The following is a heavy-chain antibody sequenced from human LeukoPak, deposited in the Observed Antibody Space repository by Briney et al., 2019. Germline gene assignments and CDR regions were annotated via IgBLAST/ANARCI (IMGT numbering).Heavy chain of an antibody. J-gene: IGHJ6*03. CDR1: GFIFSGHA. D-gene: IGHD6-13*01. Sequence: GRTLRLSCAASGFIFSGHAMHWVRQAPGKGLEWVAVTSDDGRNKYYADSVKGRFTISRDNSKNTLSLQMNSLRDEDTAVYYCARGQQQLVNRGSYYYYYMDVRGEGTTVTVSS. CDR2: TSDDGRNK. V-gene: IGHV3-30*04. CDR3: ARGQQQLVNRGSYYYYYMDV.